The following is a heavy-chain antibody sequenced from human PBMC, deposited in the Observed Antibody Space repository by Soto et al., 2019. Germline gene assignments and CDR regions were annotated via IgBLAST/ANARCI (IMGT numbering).Heavy chain of an antibody. CDR1: GFTFSDYY. Sequence: PGGSLRLSCAASGFTFSDYYMSWIRQAPGKGLEWVSYISSSGSTIYYADSVKGRFTISRDNAKNSLYLQMNSLRAEDTAVYYCARHTKLAARRDYYFDYWGQGTLVTV. V-gene: IGHV3-11*01. J-gene: IGHJ4*02. CDR2: ISSSGSTI. CDR3: ARHTKLAARRDYYFDY. D-gene: IGHD6-6*01.